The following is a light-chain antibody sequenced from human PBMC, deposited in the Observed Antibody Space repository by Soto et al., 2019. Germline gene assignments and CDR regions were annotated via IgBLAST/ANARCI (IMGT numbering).Light chain of an antibody. CDR1: QSVISN. Sequence: EMVMTQSPVTLSVSPGESATLSCRASQSVISNLAWYQQKPGQAPRLLIYGASTRATGIPDRFGGSGSGTDFTLTINSLEPEDFAVYYCQQRNVWPPITFGQGTRLEIK. CDR2: GAS. V-gene: IGKV3-15*01. CDR3: QQRNVWPPIT. J-gene: IGKJ5*01.